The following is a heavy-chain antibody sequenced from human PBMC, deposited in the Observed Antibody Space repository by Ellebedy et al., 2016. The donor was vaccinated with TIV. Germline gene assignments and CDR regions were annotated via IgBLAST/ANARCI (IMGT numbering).Heavy chain of an antibody. CDR3: ARKMTTVTTDYFDY. CDR1: GFTFSSYG. V-gene: IGHV3-33*01. J-gene: IGHJ4*02. CDR2: IWYDGSNK. D-gene: IGHD4-17*01. Sequence: GESLKISXAASGFTFSSYGMHWVRQAPGKGLEWVAVIWYDGSNKYYADSVKGRFTISRDNSKNTLYLQMNSLRAEDTAVYYCARKMTTVTTDYFDYWGQGTLVTVS.